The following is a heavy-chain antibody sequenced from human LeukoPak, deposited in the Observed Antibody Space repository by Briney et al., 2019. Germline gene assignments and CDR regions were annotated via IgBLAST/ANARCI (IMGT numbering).Heavy chain of an antibody. CDR3: ARDIGCRGYCGGS. CDR2: ISSSSYI. D-gene: IGHD2-15*01. Sequence: GGSLRLSCAASGFTFSSYSMNWVRQAPGKGLEWVSSISSSSYIYYADSVKGRFTISRDNAKNSLYLQMNSLRAEDTAVYYCARDIGCRGYCGGSWGQGTLVTVSS. J-gene: IGHJ4*02. V-gene: IGHV3-21*01. CDR1: GFTFSSYS.